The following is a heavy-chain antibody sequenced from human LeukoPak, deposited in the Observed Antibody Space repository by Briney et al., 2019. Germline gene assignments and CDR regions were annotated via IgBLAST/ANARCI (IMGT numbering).Heavy chain of an antibody. CDR3: AREIGPIQLHLWGSAFDY. J-gene: IGHJ4*02. CDR2: INPRGGST. D-gene: IGHD5-18*01. CDR1: GYTFSNYY. V-gene: IGHV1-46*01. Sequence: ASVTVSCTASGYTFSNYYIHWVRQAPGQGLEWMGIINPRGGSTSYAQKFQGRVSMTRDTSTSTIYMELSSLRSEDTAVYYCAREIGPIQLHLWGSAFDYWGQGTLVTVSS.